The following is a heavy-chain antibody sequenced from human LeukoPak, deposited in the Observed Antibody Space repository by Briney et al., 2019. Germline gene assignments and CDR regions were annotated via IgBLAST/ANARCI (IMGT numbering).Heavy chain of an antibody. J-gene: IGHJ4*02. CDR1: GGSISSSSYY. CDR2: IYYSGST. V-gene: IGHV4-39*07. Sequence: SETLSLTCTVSGGSISSSSYYWGWIRQPPGKGLEWIGSIYYSGSTYYNPSLKSRVTMSVDTSKNQFSLKLSSVTAADTGVYYCARVGGTYYDILTGYLTWYYFDYWGQGTLVTVSS. CDR3: ARVGGTYYDILTGYLTWYYFDY. D-gene: IGHD3-9*01.